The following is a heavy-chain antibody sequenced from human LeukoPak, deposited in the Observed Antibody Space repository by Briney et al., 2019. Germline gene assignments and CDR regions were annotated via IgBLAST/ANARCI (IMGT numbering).Heavy chain of an antibody. CDR2: INSDGSST. V-gene: IGHV3-74*01. Sequence: GGSLRLSCAASGFTFSSYWMHWVRQAPGKGLVWVSRINSDGSSTSYADSVKGRFTISGDNAKNTLYLQMNSLRAEDTAVYYCARGGLDYGGNSGLDYWGQGTLVTVSS. D-gene: IGHD4-23*01. J-gene: IGHJ4*02. CDR3: ARGGLDYGGNSGLDY. CDR1: GFTFSSYW.